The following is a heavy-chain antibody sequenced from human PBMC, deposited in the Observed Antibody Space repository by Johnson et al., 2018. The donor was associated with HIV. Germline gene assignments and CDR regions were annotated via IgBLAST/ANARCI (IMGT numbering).Heavy chain of an antibody. Sequence: VQLVESGGGLVQPGGSLRLSCAATGFTVSSNEMSWVRQAPGKGLEWVSFISGSGGSTYYADSVKGRFSISRDNAKNSLYLQMNSLRAEDTALYYCARAGYSNYDRAFDIWGQGTMVTVSS. V-gene: IGHV3-48*03. D-gene: IGHD4-11*01. CDR2: ISGSGGST. CDR1: GFTVSSNE. CDR3: ARAGYSNYDRAFDI. J-gene: IGHJ3*02.